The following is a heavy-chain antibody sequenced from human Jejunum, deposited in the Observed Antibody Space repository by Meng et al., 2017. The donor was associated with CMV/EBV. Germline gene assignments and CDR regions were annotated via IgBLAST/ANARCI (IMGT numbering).Heavy chain of an antibody. V-gene: IGHV3-21*01. J-gene: IGHJ5*02. CDR2: ISGSSTYL. CDR3: ARAIDYGDPNWFDT. D-gene: IGHD4-17*01. Sequence: SGFTFTSYSFTWVRQAPGKGLEWLSYISGSSTYLSHADSVKGRFPISRDNAKNSVYLQMNGLRAEDAAVYYCARAIDYGDPNWFDTWGQGTLVTVSS. CDR1: GFTFTSYS.